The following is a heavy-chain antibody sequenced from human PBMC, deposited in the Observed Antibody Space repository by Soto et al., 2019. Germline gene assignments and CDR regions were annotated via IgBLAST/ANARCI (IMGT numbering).Heavy chain of an antibody. CDR2: VYYTGST. Sequence: PSKNLSLTCSVSGGSISGSYWSWIRQSPGRGLEWLGYVYYTGSTNYSPSLRSRVSISADTSKNEFSLRLSSVTAADTAVYFCARSVAVPGAHIDYWGQGTQVTVSS. D-gene: IGHD6-19*01. CDR1: GGSISGSY. CDR3: ARSVAVPGAHIDY. J-gene: IGHJ4*02. V-gene: IGHV4-59*01.